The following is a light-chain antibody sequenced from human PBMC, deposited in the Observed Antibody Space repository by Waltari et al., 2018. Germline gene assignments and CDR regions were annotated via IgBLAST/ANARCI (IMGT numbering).Light chain of an antibody. CDR2: KAS. Sequence: DIQMTQSPSTLSASVGDRCTITCRASPSVSSWLAWYQQKPGKAPKLLIYKASSLESGIPARFSGSGSGTEFTLTISSLQPDDFATYYCQQYTSYLYTFGQGTKLEIK. J-gene: IGKJ2*01. CDR1: PSVSSW. CDR3: QQYTSYLYT. V-gene: IGKV1-5*03.